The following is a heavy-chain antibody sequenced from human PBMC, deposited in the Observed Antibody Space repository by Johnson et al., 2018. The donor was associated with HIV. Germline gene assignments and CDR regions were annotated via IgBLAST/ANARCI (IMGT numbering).Heavy chain of an antibody. V-gene: IGHV3-30*14. J-gene: IGHJ3*02. Sequence: QVQLVESGGGVVQPGRSLRLSCAASGFTFSSYAMHWVRQAPGKGLEWVAVISNDGSNKYYADSVKGRFTISRDNSKNTLYLQMNSLRAEDTAVYYCARGITMIPDAFDIWGQGTMVTVSS. D-gene: IGHD3-22*01. CDR3: ARGITMIPDAFDI. CDR1: GFTFSSYA. CDR2: ISNDGSNK.